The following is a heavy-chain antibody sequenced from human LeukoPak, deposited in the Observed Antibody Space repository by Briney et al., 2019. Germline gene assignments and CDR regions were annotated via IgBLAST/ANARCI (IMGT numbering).Heavy chain of an antibody. Sequence: SETLSLTCTVSGGSISSGGYYWSWIRQHPGKGLEWIGYIYYSGSTYYNPSLKSRVTISVDTSKNQFSLKLSSVTAADTAVYYCAGVRRYLGGIVVVPASPGWFDPWGQGTLVTVSS. D-gene: IGHD2-2*01. J-gene: IGHJ5*02. CDR1: GGSISSGGYY. V-gene: IGHV4-31*03. CDR3: AGVRRYLGGIVVVPASPGWFDP. CDR2: IYYSGST.